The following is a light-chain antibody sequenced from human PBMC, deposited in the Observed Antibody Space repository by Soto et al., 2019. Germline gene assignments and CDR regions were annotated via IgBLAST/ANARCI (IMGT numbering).Light chain of an antibody. J-gene: IGKJ4*01. CDR3: QQYAVSPVT. CDR2: GAS. Sequence: EIVLTQSPGTLSLSPGERAPLSCRASETISYSLAWYQQLPGQAPRLLMYGASTRGAAVPDRFGGSGSGTDFTLTISRVEPEDFAVYFCQQYAVSPVTFGGGTKVEIK. V-gene: IGKV3-20*01. CDR1: ETISYS.